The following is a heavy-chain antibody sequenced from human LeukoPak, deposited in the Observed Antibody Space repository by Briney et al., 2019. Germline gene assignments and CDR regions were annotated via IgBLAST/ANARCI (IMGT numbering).Heavy chain of an antibody. V-gene: IGHV5-51*01. Sequence: GESLKISCKGSGYSFTSYWIAWVRQMPGKGLGWMGIIYPGDSDTRYSPSFQDQVTISVDKSINTAYLHWSSLKASDTAMYYYARPDSSGYYGSYFDYWGQGTLVTVSS. CDR1: GYSFTSYW. D-gene: IGHD3-22*01. J-gene: IGHJ4*02. CDR2: IYPGDSDT. CDR3: ARPDSSGYYGSYFDY.